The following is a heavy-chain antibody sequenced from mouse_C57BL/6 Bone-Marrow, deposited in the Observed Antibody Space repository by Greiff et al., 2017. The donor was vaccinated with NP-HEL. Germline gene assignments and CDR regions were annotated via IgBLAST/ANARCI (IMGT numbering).Heavy chain of an antibody. J-gene: IGHJ2*01. CDR1: EYEFPAHD. V-gene: IGHV5-2*01. CDR2: INSDGGST. CDR3: ARRGYSNYATLDY. Sequence: EVKLMESGGGLVQPGESLKLSCESNEYEFPAHDMSWVRKTPEKRLELVAAINSDGGSTYYPDTMERRFIISRDNTKKTLYLQMSSLRSEDTALYYCARRGYSNYATLDYWGQGTTLSVSS. D-gene: IGHD2-5*01.